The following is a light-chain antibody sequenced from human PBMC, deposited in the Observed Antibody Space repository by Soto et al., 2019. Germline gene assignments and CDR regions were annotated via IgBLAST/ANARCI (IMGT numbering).Light chain of an antibody. Sequence: EIVLTQSPGTLSLSPGERATLSCRASQSVSSSYLAWYQQKPGQAPRLLIYGASSRATGIPDRFSGSGSGTDFTLTISTPEPEDFAVYYCQQDGSSPLWTFGQGTKVEIK. CDR1: QSVSSSY. V-gene: IGKV3-20*01. J-gene: IGKJ1*01. CDR2: GAS. CDR3: QQDGSSPLWT.